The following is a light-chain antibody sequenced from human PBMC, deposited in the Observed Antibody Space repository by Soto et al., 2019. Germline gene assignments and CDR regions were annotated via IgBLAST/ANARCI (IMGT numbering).Light chain of an antibody. CDR3: QQRSSWPRT. V-gene: IGKV3-11*01. CDR2: DAS. J-gene: IGKJ1*01. CDR1: PSVSSSY. Sequence: PVGRVTLSFRASPSVSSSYLTWFQQIPGQAPRLLMYDASNRATGIPARFSGSGSGTDFTLTISSLEPEDFAIYYCQQRSSWPRTFGQGTKVDIK.